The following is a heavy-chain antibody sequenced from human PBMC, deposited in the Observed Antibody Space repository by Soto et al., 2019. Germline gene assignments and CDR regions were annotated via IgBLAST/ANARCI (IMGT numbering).Heavy chain of an antibody. CDR2: ISYDGSNK. J-gene: IGHJ5*02. D-gene: IGHD3-10*01. Sequence: PGGSLRLSCAASGFTFSSYAMHWVRQAPGKGLEWEAVISYDGSNKYYADSVKGRFTISRDNSKNTLYLQMNSLRAEDTAVYYCAREYYYGSGSYFSRVFSKGWFDPWGQGTLVTVSS. CDR3: AREYYYGSGSYFSRVFSKGWFDP. CDR1: GFTFSSYA. V-gene: IGHV3-30-3*01.